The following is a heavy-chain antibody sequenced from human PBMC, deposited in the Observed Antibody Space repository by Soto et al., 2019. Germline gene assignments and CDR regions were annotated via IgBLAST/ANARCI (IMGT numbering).Heavy chain of an antibody. Sequence: SLRLSCAASGFTVRSYAMHWVRQAPGKGLEWVAVISYDGSNKYYADSVKGRFTISRDNSKNTLYLQMNSLRAEDTAVYYCARPRELEFYYYFAYWGQGTLVTVSS. J-gene: IGHJ4*02. CDR3: ARPRELEFYYYFAY. V-gene: IGHV3-30-3*01. D-gene: IGHD1-1*01. CDR2: ISYDGSNK. CDR1: GFTVRSYA.